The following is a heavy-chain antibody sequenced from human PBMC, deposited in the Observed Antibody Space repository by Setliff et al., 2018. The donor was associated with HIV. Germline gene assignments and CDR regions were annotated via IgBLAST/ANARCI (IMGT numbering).Heavy chain of an antibody. V-gene: IGHV4-38-2*02. J-gene: IGHJ3*02. CDR3: ARRTIWGDAFDI. D-gene: IGHD3-16*01. Sequence: ASETLSLTCNVSGYSISSGLYWGWIRQPPGKGLEWIGNIFHSGNTDQNPSLKSRVTMSVETSENQFSLRLNSVTAADTAVYYCARRTIWGDAFDIWGRGTMVTVSS. CDR2: IFHSGNT. CDR1: GYSISSGLY.